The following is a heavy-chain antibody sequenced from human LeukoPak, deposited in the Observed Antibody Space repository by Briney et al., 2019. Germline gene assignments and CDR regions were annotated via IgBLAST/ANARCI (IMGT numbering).Heavy chain of an antibody. J-gene: IGHJ4*02. CDR3: ARVQRYYDILTGYYKLGYFDY. CDR2: IIPIFGTA. Sequence: VASVKVSCKASGGTFSSYAISWVRQAPGQGLEWMGGIIPIFGTANYAQKFQGRVTITADESTSTAYMELRSLRSDDTAVYYCARVQRYYDILTGYYKLGYFDYWGQGTLVTVSS. CDR1: GGTFSSYA. V-gene: IGHV1-69*01. D-gene: IGHD3-9*01.